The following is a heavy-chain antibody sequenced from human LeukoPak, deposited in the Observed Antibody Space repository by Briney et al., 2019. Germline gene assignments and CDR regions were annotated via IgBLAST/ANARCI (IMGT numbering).Heavy chain of an antibody. J-gene: IGHJ4*02. CDR2: INSDGSST. V-gene: IGHV3-74*01. CDR3: ARAPTRPCTRHYFDY. Sequence: PGGSLRLSCAASGFTFSSYWMHWVRQAPGKGLVWVSRINSDGSSTSYADSVKGRFTISRDNAKNTLYLQMNSLRAEDTAVYYCARAPTRPCTRHYFDYWGQGTLVTVSS. CDR1: GFTFSSYW. D-gene: IGHD6-6*01.